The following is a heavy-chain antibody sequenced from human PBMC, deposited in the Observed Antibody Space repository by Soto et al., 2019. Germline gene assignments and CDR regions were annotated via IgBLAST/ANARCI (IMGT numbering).Heavy chain of an antibody. CDR2: INHSGST. CDR3: ARGGYCSGGSCYHNSSNFDY. Sequence: TLSLTCAVYGGSFSGYYWSWIRQPPGKGLEWIGEINHSGSTNYNPSLKSRVTISVDTSKNQFSLKLSSVTAADTAVYYCARGGYCSGGSCYHNSSNFDYWGQGTLVTVS. D-gene: IGHD2-15*01. V-gene: IGHV4-34*01. J-gene: IGHJ4*02. CDR1: GGSFSGYY.